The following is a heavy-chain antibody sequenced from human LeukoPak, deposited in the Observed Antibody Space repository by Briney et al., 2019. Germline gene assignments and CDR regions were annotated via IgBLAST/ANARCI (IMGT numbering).Heavy chain of an antibody. J-gene: IGHJ3*02. D-gene: IGHD3-10*01. Sequence: PGGSLRLSCAASGFTFSSYEMNWVRQAPGKGLEWVGRIRKKEKSYSTEYVASVKGRFTISRDDLKKTLHLHMNSLQTEDTAVYYCSRDGSGSDDSAFDIWGPGTTVTVSS. CDR3: SRDGSGSDDSAFDI. V-gene: IGHV3-72*01. CDR2: IRKKEKSYST. CDR1: GFTFSSYE.